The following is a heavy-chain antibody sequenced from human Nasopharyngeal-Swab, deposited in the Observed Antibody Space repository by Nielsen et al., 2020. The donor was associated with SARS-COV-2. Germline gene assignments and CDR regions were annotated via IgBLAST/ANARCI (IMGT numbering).Heavy chain of an antibody. J-gene: IGHJ3*02. V-gene: IGHV4-61*02. CDR1: GGYISSGGRY. D-gene: IGHD2-2*01. Sequence: SETLSLTCTVSGGYISSGGRYWTWIRQPAGKGLEWIGRIYSSGSTNYNPSLKSRVSISIDTSKNQFSLRLSSVTAADTAMYYCATCSSANCYPPDDAFDIWGQGTMV. CDR2: IYSSGST. CDR3: ATCSSANCYPPDDAFDI.